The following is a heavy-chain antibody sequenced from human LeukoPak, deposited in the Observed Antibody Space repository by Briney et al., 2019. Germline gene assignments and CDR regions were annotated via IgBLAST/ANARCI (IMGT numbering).Heavy chain of an antibody. D-gene: IGHD2-8*01. CDR3: ARGYAANP. J-gene: IGHJ5*02. V-gene: IGHV4-4*07. CDR1: SFSFNITYY. CDR2: IYTSGST. Sequence: SETLSLTCSASSFSFNITYYWGWIRQPPGQGLEWIGRIYTSGSTNYNPSLKSRVTMSVDTSKNQFSLKLSSVTAADTAVYYCARGYAANPWGQGTLVTVSS.